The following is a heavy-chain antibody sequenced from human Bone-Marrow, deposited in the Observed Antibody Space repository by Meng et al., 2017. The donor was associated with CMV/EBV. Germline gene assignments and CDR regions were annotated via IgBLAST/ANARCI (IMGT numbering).Heavy chain of an antibody. D-gene: IGHD3-3*01. CDR1: GGTFSSYA. Sequence: SVQVSCKASGGTFSSYAISWVRQAPGQGLEWMGGIIPIFGTANYAQKFQGRVTITTDESTSTAYMELSSLRSEDTAVYYCARVTKCWSGRIYYYGMDVWGQGTTVTVSS. J-gene: IGHJ6*02. V-gene: IGHV1-69*05. CDR3: ARVTKCWSGRIYYYGMDV. CDR2: IIPIFGTA.